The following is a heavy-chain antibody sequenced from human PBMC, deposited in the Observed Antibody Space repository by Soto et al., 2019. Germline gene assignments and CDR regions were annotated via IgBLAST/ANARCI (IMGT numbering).Heavy chain of an antibody. V-gene: IGHV4-61*03. J-gene: IGHJ5*02. D-gene: IGHD6-13*01. CDR1: GGPVTWGGYY. Sequence: PSETLSLTVTISGGPVTWGGYYWSCFRQSPGKGLEWIGYIHYTGTTKYNPSLNSRVTMSVDTSKNHFSLKLRSVTAADTAVYYCTRDQAARFDPWGQGALVTVSS. CDR3: TRDQAARFDP. CDR2: IHYTGTT.